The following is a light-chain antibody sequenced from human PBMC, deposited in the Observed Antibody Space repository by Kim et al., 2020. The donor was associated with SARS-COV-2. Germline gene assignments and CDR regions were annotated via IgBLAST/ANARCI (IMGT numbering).Light chain of an antibody. Sequence: TSSCGGSCPIRASHNVNWYQQLPGAAPKLLIYNNNHRPSGVPDRLSGSKSGTSASLAISGLQSEDEADYSCQAYDGSLSAYVFGAGTKITVL. CDR1: SCPIRASHN. CDR3: QAYDGSLSAYV. V-gene: IGLV1-40*01. CDR2: NNN. J-gene: IGLJ1*01.